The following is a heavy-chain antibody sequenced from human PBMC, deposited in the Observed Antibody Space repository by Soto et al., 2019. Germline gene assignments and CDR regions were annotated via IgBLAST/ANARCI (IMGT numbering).Heavy chain of an antibody. D-gene: IGHD3-10*01. J-gene: IGHJ5*02. CDR3: ARLYGSGSYYRGFDP. CDR2: IYYSGST. CDR1: GGSISSYY. V-gene: IGHV4-59*08. Sequence: KQSQTLSLTCTVSGGSISSYYWSWIRQPPGKGLEWIGYIYYSGSTNYNPSLKSRVTISVDTSKNQFSLKLSSVTAADTAVYYCARLYGSGSYYRGFDPWGQGTLVTVSS.